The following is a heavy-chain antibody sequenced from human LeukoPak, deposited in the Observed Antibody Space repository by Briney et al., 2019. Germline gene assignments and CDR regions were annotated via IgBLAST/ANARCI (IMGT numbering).Heavy chain of an antibody. CDR3: ARPYSSSWYYFDY. D-gene: IGHD6-13*01. Sequence: GGSLRLSCAASGFTFSSYAMHWVRQAPGKGLEWVAVISYDGSNKYYADSVKGRFTISRDISKTTLYLQMISLKAEDTAVYYCARPYSSSWYYFDYWGQGTLVTVSS. CDR2: ISYDGSNK. V-gene: IGHV3-30-3*01. J-gene: IGHJ4*02. CDR1: GFTFSSYA.